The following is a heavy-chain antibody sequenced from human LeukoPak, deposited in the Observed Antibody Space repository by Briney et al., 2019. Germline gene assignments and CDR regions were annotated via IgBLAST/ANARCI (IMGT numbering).Heavy chain of an antibody. D-gene: IGHD3-3*01. Sequence: GGSLRLSCAASGFTFSGYAMSWVRQAPGKGLERVSAISGSGGSTYYADSVKGRFTISRDNSKNTLYLQMNSLRADDTAVYYCAKDQGDFWSGSDYWGQGTLVTVSS. CDR1: GFTFSGYA. CDR3: AKDQGDFWSGSDY. J-gene: IGHJ4*02. CDR2: ISGSGGST. V-gene: IGHV3-23*01.